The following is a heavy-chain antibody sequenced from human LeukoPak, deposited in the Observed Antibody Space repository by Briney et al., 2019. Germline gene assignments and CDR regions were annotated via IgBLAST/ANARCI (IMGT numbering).Heavy chain of an antibody. J-gene: IGHJ4*02. CDR2: INHSGST. D-gene: IGHD3-22*01. CDR1: GFTFSSYS. CDR3: ARGISGYSLY. V-gene: IGHV4-34*01. Sequence: GSLRLSCAASGFTFSSYSMNWVRQAPGKGLEWIGEINHSGSTNYNPSLKSRVTVSVDTSKNQFSLKLTSVTAADAAVYYCARGISGYSLYWGQGALVTVSS.